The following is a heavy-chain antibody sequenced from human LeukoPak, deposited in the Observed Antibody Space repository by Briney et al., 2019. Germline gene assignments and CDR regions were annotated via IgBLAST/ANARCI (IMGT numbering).Heavy chain of an antibody. Sequence: SETLSLTCTVSGDSISSSGSYWAWIRQSPGKGLEWIGSVSYSGSTHYSPSLQTRVTVFADTSKNQFSLKLTFVTAADTAVYYCARGPPRGYWGQGTLVTVSS. CDR1: GDSISSSGSY. CDR3: ARGPPRGY. CDR2: VSYSGST. J-gene: IGHJ4*02. V-gene: IGHV4-39*01.